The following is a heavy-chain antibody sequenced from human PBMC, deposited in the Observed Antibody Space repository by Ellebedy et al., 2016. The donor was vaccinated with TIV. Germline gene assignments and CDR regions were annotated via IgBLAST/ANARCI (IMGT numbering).Heavy chain of an antibody. CDR3: ARDKGTRYSDN. CDR1: GFTFSCYS. Sequence: GGSLRLSCAASGFTFSCYSMNWVRQAPGKGLEWVSSISSSSSYIYYADSVKGRFAVSRENPKNTVYLQMDSLRAEDTAIYYCARDKGTRYSDNWGQGALVTVSS. D-gene: IGHD1-1*01. CDR2: ISSSSSYI. V-gene: IGHV3-21*01. J-gene: IGHJ4*02.